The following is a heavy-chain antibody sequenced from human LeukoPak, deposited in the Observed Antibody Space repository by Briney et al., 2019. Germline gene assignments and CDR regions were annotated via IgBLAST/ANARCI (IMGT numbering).Heavy chain of an antibody. CDR2: IRYDGSNK. J-gene: IGHJ6*02. D-gene: IGHD1-14*01. V-gene: IGHV3-30*02. CDR3: SRGVPNHYGTDV. Sequence: GGSLRLSCAASGFTFSSYGMHWVRQAPGKGLEWVAFIRYDGSNKYYADSVKGRFTISRDNSKNTLYLQMNSLRAEDTAMYYCSRGVPNHYGTDVWGQGTTVTVSS. CDR1: GFTFSSYG.